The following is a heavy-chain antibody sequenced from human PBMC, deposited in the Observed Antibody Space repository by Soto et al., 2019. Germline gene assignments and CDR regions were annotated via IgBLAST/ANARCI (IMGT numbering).Heavy chain of an antibody. V-gene: IGHV3-33*01. CDR3: ARENYDFWSGKETRFDP. D-gene: IGHD3-3*01. CDR2: IWYDGSNK. CDR1: GFTFSSYG. Sequence: GGSLRLSCAASGFTFSSYGMHWVRQAPGKGLEWVAVIWYDGSNKYYADSVKGRFTISRDNSKNTLYLQMNSLRAEDTAVYYCARENYDFWSGKETRFDPWGQGTLVTVSS. J-gene: IGHJ5*02.